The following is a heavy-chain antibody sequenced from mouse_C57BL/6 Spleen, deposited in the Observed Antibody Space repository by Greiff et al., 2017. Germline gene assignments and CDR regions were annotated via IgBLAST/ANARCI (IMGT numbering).Heavy chain of an antibody. CDR1: GFSLSTSGMG. D-gene: IGHD2-4*01. CDR3: ARRERDYDYGGGYAMDY. J-gene: IGHJ4*01. V-gene: IGHV8-12*01. Sequence: QVQLKESGPGILQSSQTLSLTCSFSGFSLSTSGMGVSWIRQPSGKGLEWLAHIYWDDDKRYNPSLKSRLTISKDTSRNQVFLKITSVDTADTATYYCARRERDYDYGGGYAMDYWGQGTSVTVSS. CDR2: IYWDDDK.